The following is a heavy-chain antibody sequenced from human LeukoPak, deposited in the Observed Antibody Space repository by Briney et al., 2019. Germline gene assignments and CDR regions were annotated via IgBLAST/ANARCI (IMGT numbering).Heavy chain of an antibody. J-gene: IGHJ5*02. CDR3: ARGHGSGSTNWFDP. CDR2: INPSGASA. Sequence: ASVKVSCKASGYTFTSYSIHWVRQAPGQGLEWMGIINPSGASAMYAQKFQGRVTMTRDMSTATVYLDLSSLRFDDTAVYYCARGHGSGSTNWFDPWGQGTLVTVSS. CDR1: GYTFTSYS. V-gene: IGHV1-46*01. D-gene: IGHD3-10*01.